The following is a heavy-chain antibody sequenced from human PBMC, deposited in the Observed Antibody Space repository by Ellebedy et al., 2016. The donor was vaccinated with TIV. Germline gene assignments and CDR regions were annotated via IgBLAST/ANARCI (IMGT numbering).Heavy chain of an antibody. CDR3: ARGADYGDYKIFDY. Sequence: AASVKVSCKTSGYTFTSNGISWVRQAPGQGLEWMGWISTYTGDTNYAQNLRGRVTMTTDTSTSTAYMELRSLRSDDTAVYYCARGADYGDYKIFDYWGQGTLVTVSS. D-gene: IGHD4-17*01. J-gene: IGHJ4*02. V-gene: IGHV1-18*01. CDR1: GYTFTSNG. CDR2: ISTYTGDT.